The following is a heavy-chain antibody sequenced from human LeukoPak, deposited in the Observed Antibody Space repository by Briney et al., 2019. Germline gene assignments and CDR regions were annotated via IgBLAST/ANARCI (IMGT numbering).Heavy chain of an antibody. V-gene: IGHV1-69*13. CDR2: IIPIFGTA. Sequence: SVKVSCKGSGSTFTNYAINWVRQAPGQGLEWMGGIIPIFGTANYAQKFQGRVTITADESTSTAYMELSSLRSEDTAVYYCASEAMEGAFDYWGQGTLVTVSS. J-gene: IGHJ4*02. CDR3: ASEAMEGAFDY. CDR1: GSTFTNYA. D-gene: IGHD5-18*01.